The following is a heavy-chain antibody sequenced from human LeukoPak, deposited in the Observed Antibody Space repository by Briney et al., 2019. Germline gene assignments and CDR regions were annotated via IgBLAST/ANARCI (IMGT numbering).Heavy chain of an antibody. V-gene: IGHV4-39*01. Sequence: SETLSLTCTVSGGSVSSYSWVWIRQPPGKGLEWIGSIYYSGSSYYNPSLKSRVTISVDTSKNQFSLKLSSVTAADTAVYYCARTYYYGSGSYYYFDYWGQGTLVTVSS. CDR2: IYYSGSS. J-gene: IGHJ4*02. CDR3: ARTYYYGSGSYYYFDY. D-gene: IGHD3-10*01. CDR1: GGSVSSYS.